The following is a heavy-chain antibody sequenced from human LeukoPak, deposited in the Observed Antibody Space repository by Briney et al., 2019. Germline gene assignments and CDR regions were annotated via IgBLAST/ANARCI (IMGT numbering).Heavy chain of an antibody. CDR1: GISFSSHW. D-gene: IGHD1-26*01. Sequence: GGSLRLACAASGISFSSHWMHWVRQAPGKGLVWVAHISRDGSSTTYADSVKGRFTISRDNAKNSLYLQMNSLRAEDTAVYYCAREWEGFDPWGQGTLVTVSS. V-gene: IGHV3-74*01. CDR2: ISRDGSST. CDR3: AREWEGFDP. J-gene: IGHJ5*02.